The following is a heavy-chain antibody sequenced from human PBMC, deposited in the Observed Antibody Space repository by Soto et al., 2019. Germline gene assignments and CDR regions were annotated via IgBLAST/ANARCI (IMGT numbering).Heavy chain of an antibody. Sequence: LSLTCTVSGGSISSGDYYWSWIRQPPGKGLEWIGYIYYSGSTYYNPSLKSRVTISVDTSKNQFSLKLSSVTAADTAVYYCARDNSGYALRFDYWGQGTLVTVSS. D-gene: IGHD5-12*01. CDR2: IYYSGST. CDR3: ARDNSGYALRFDY. CDR1: GGSISSGDYY. V-gene: IGHV4-30-4*01. J-gene: IGHJ4*02.